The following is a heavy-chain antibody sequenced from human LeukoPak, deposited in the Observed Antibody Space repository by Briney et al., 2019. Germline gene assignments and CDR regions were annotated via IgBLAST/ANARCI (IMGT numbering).Heavy chain of an antibody. V-gene: IGHV4-59*01. CDR1: GGSISSYY. CDR2: IYYSGST. Sequence: SETLSLTCTVSGGSISSYYWSWIRQPPGKGLEWIGYIYYSGSTNYNPSLKSRVTISVDTSKNQFSLKLSSVTAADTAVYYCARSHYGDPYYYYHYMDVWGKGTTVTVSS. D-gene: IGHD4-17*01. J-gene: IGHJ6*03. CDR3: ARSHYGDPYYYYHYMDV.